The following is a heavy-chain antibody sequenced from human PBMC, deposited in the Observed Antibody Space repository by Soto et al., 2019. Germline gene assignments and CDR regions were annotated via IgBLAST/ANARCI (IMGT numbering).Heavy chain of an antibody. CDR1: GFTFSSYG. CDR3: AKSRGGSSWYEGDS. J-gene: IGHJ4*02. CDR2: ISYAGDYQ. Sequence: QVQLVESGGGVVQPGRSLRLSCAASGFTFSSYGMHWVRQAPGKELEWVAVISYAGDYQYYADSVKGRFTISRDNSKNTLYLQMNTLRPEDTAVYFCAKSRGGSSWYEGDSWGQGTLVTVSS. V-gene: IGHV3-30*18. D-gene: IGHD6-13*01.